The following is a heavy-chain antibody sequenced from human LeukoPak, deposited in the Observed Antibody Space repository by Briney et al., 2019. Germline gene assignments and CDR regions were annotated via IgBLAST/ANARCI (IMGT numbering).Heavy chain of an antibody. D-gene: IGHD5-24*01. V-gene: IGHV5-51*01. Sequence: GESLKISCKGSGYNFASYWIGWVRQMPGEGLEWMGIIYPSDSDTRYSPSFRGRVTISADKSISTAYLQWSSLKATDTAMYYCARLSAMATLHYFDNWGQGTVVTVSS. CDR3: ARLSAMATLHYFDN. CDR1: GYNFASYW. J-gene: IGHJ4*02. CDR2: IYPSDSDT.